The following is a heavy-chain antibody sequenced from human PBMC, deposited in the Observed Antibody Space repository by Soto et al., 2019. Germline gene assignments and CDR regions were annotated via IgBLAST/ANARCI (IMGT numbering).Heavy chain of an antibody. CDR3: ARGNSYETGVFDY. CDR1: GFTFSSYS. J-gene: IGHJ4*02. V-gene: IGHV3-48*02. CDR2: ISSSSTI. Sequence: GGSLRLSCAASGFTFSSYSMNWVRQAPGKGLEWVSYISSSSTIYYADSVKGRFTISRDNAKNSLYLQMNSLRDEDTAVYYCARGNSYETGVFDYWGQGTLVTVSS. D-gene: IGHD7-27*01.